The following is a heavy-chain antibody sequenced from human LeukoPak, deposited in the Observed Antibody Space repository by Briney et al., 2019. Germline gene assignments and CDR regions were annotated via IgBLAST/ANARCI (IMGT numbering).Heavy chain of an antibody. J-gene: IGHJ3*02. Sequence: PGGTLRLSCAASGFTFSSYSMNWVRQAPGKGLEWVSSISSSSSYIYYADSVKGRFTISRDNAKNSLYLQMNSLRAEDTAVYYCARDKKIDGSYYHDAFDIWGQGTMVTVSS. V-gene: IGHV3-21*01. CDR1: GFTFSSYS. CDR3: ARDKKIDGSYYHDAFDI. CDR2: ISSSSSYI. D-gene: IGHD1-26*01.